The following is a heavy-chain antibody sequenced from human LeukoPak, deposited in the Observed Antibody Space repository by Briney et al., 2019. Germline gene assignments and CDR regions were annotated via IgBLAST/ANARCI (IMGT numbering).Heavy chain of an antibody. D-gene: IGHD3-16*01. CDR2: ISYDGSNK. Sequence: GRSLRLSCAASGFTFSSYGMHWVRQAPGKGLERVAVISYDGSNKYYADPVKGRFTISRDNSKNTPYQQMNSLRAEDTAVYYCANLWGSYDYWGQGTLVTVSS. V-gene: IGHV3-30*18. CDR1: GFTFSSYG. J-gene: IGHJ4*02. CDR3: ANLWGSYDY.